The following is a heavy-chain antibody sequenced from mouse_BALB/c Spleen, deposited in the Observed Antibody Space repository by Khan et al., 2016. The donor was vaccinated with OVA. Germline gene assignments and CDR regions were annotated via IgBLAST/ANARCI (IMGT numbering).Heavy chain of an antibody. V-gene: IGHV1S81*02. J-gene: IGHJ2*01. Sequence: QVQLQQPGAELVKAGASVKMSCKASGYTFTSYWKHWVKQRLGQGLEWFAETNPTNGRTYYTEKFKSKATLTVDKSSSTAYMLLSGPTFEDSAVYYCARIKKIVATYFDYWGQGTTLTVSS. D-gene: IGHD1-1*01. CDR1: GYTFTSYW. CDR2: TNPTNGRT. CDR3: ARIKKIVATYFDY.